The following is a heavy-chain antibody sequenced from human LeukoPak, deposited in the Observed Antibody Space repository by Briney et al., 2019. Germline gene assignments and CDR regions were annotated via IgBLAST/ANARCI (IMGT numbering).Heavy chain of an antibody. CDR1: GDSMSSSRYS. Sequence: SETLSLTCDVSGDSMSSSRYSWSWIWQPPGKGLEWIGYIYHGGSTHYNPSLKSRVIISVDRSKKQFSLNLSSVTAADTAVYYCTRMVVDVTRWFDPWGQGTLVTVSS. D-gene: IGHD2-15*01. CDR2: IYHGGST. V-gene: IGHV4-30-2*01. J-gene: IGHJ5*02. CDR3: TRMVVDVTRWFDP.